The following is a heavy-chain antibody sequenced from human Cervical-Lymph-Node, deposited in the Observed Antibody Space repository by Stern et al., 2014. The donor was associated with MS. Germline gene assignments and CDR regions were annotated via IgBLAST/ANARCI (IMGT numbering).Heavy chain of an antibody. J-gene: IGHJ4*02. D-gene: IGHD5-18*01. V-gene: IGHV4-4*02. CDR2: IFHRGIP. Sequence: LQLQESGPGLVKPSGTLSLTCVVSGDSITSRNWWTWVRQPPGKGLEWIGKIFHRGIPNYNPSLKSRVTMSVDKSMSRISLKLDSVTAADTAVYYCARVGHYSDYLDYWGQGTLVTVSS. CDR1: GDSITSRNW. CDR3: ARVGHYSDYLDY.